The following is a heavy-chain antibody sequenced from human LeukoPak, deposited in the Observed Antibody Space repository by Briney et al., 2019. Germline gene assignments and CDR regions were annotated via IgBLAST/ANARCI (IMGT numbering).Heavy chain of an antibody. J-gene: IGHJ3*02. CDR2: IYTSGST. CDR1: GGSISSGSYY. D-gene: IGHD6-13*01. CDR3: ARVRIAAAYDAFDI. Sequence: SETLSLTCTVSGGSISSGSYYWSWIRQPAGKGLVWIGRIYTSGSTNYNPSLKSRVTISVDTSKNQFSLKLSSVTAADTAVYYCARVRIAAAYDAFDIWGQGTMVTVSS. V-gene: IGHV4-61*02.